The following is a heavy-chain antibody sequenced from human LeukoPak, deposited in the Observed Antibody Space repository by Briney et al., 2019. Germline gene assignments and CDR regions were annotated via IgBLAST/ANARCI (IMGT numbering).Heavy chain of an antibody. J-gene: IGHJ3*02. Sequence: SETLSLTCTVSGGSISCYYWNWVRQPPGKGLESFVYIQRNGGASHNPSLKSRVTMSVDTSKNQFSLKLSSVTAADTAVYYCARSGYCSSTSCYRRAFDIWGQGTMVTVSS. V-gene: IGHV4-4*09. CDR1: GGSISCYY. CDR3: ARSGYCSSTSCYRRAFDI. CDR2: IQRNGGA. D-gene: IGHD2-2*01.